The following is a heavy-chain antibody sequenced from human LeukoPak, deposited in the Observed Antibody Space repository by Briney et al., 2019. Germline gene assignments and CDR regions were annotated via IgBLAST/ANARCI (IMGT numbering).Heavy chain of an antibody. CDR3: ARVPSLEGGRDY. V-gene: IGHV3-74*01. Sequence: GGSLRLSCAASGFTFSSYWMHWVRQAPGKGLVWVSRINSDGSSTSYADSVKGRFTISRDNAKNTLYLQMNSLRAEDTAVYYCARVPSLEGGRDYWGQGTLVTVSS. J-gene: IGHJ4*02. CDR1: GFTFSSYW. CDR2: INSDGSST. D-gene: IGHD1-1*01.